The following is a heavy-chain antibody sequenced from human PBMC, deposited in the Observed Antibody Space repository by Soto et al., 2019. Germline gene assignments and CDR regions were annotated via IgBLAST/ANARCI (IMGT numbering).Heavy chain of an antibody. V-gene: IGHV4-34*01. Sequence: SETLSLTCAVYGGSFSGYYWSWIRQPPGKGLEWIGEINHSGSTNYNPSLKSRVTISVDTSKNQFSLKLSSVTAADTAVYYCARERGGVVIYSYYYYYGMDVWGQGTTVTVSS. D-gene: IGHD3-3*01. CDR2: INHSGST. J-gene: IGHJ6*02. CDR1: GGSFSGYY. CDR3: ARERGGVVIYSYYYYYGMDV.